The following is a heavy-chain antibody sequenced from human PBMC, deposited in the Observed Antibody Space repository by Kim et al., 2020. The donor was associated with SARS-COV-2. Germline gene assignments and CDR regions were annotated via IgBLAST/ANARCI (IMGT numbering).Heavy chain of an antibody. CDR3: VRWTYTPGSRPIDF. CDR1: GGSVSSSSYY. V-gene: IGHV4-61*01. CDR2: INYSGIT. Sequence: SETLSLTCTLSGGSVSSSSYYWMWNRQPQGQGLEGIGYINYSGITNYNPCLKIRVTISPDTSKNQFSLSLNSVTAADTAVYYCVRWTYTPGSRPIDFWGQGTLVSVSS. J-gene: IGHJ4*02. D-gene: IGHD3-10*01.